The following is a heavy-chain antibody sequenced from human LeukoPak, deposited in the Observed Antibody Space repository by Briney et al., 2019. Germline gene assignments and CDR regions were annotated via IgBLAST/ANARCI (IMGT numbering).Heavy chain of an antibody. Sequence: ASVKVSCKASGYTFTSYDINWVRQAPRQGLEWMGWMNPNSGNTGYAQKFQGRVTITRNTSISTAYMELSSLRSEDTAVYYCVRVGDSAFDPWGQGTLVTVSS. CDR3: VRVGDSAFDP. V-gene: IGHV1-8*01. D-gene: IGHD3-10*01. CDR2: MNPNSGNT. CDR1: GYTFTSYD. J-gene: IGHJ5*02.